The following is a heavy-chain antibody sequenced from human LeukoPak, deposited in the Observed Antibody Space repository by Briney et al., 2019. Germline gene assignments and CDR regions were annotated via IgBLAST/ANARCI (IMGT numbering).Heavy chain of an antibody. D-gene: IGHD3-9*01. CDR3: AKDGHLDDILTGYYTLPRY. CDR1: GFTFSSYG. V-gene: IGHV3-30*02. J-gene: IGHJ4*02. Sequence: GGSLRLSCAASGFTFSSYGMHWVRQAPGKGLEWVAFIRYDGSNKYYADSVKGRFTISRDNSKNTLYLQMNSLRAEDTAVYYCAKDGHLDDILTGYYTLPRYWGQGTLVTVSS. CDR2: IRYDGSNK.